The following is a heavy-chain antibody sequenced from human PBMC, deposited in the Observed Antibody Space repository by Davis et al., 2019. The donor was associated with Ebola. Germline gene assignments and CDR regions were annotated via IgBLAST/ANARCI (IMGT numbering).Heavy chain of an antibody. Sequence: ASVTVSCKASGYTFTGYYMHWVRQAPGQGLEWMGWISAYNGNTNYAQKLQGRVTMTTDTSTSTAYMELRSLRSDDTAVYYCARGGALWFGELLSSYYGMDVWGQGTTVTVSS. CDR3: ARGGALWFGELLSSYYGMDV. J-gene: IGHJ6*02. CDR2: ISAYNGNT. V-gene: IGHV1-18*04. D-gene: IGHD3-10*01. CDR1: GYTFTGYY.